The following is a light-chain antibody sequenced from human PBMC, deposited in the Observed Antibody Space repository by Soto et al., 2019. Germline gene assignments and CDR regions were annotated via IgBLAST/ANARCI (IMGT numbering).Light chain of an antibody. Sequence: DIQMTQSPSTLSESLGDRVTITCRASQSISSWLAWYQQKPGKAPKHLFYKASSLESGVSSRFSCSGSGTALTLTISSMQHDDCGCYYCQLYKVNPRPFVQGTKGEIK. J-gene: IGKJ1*01. CDR2: KAS. CDR3: QLYKVNPRP. V-gene: IGKV1-5*03. CDR1: QSISSW.